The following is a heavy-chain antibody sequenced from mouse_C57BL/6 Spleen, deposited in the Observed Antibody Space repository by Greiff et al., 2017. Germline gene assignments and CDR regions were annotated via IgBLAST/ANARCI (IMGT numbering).Heavy chain of an antibody. Sequence: QVQLQQSGAELMKPGASVKLSCKATGYTFTGYWIEWVKQRPGPGLELIWEVFPGSGSTNYNEKFKGKATSTADTSSNTAYMQLSSLTTEDSAIYYCARGDYGNYYFDYWGQGTTLTVSS. J-gene: IGHJ2*01. D-gene: IGHD2-1*01. CDR3: ARGDYGNYYFDY. CDR1: GYTFTGYW. CDR2: VFPGSGST. V-gene: IGHV1-9*01.